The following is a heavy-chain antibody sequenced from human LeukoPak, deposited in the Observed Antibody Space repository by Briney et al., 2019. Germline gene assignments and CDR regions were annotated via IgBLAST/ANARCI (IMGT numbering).Heavy chain of an antibody. D-gene: IGHD2-21*02. J-gene: IGHJ4*02. CDR1: GGSISSSSYY. Sequence: SETLSLTCTVSGGSISSSSYYWGWIRQPPGKGLEWIGSIYYSGSTYYNPSLKSRVTISVDTSKNQFSLKLSPVTAADTAVYYCARDGSAYCGGDCYTDYWGQGTLVTVSS. CDR2: IYYSGST. V-gene: IGHV4-39*07. CDR3: ARDGSAYCGGDCYTDY.